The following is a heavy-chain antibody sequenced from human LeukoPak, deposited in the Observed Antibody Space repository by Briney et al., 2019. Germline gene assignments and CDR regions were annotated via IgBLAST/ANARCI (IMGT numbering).Heavy chain of an antibody. Sequence: GGSLRLSCAASGFTFSSYAMHWVRQAPGKGLEWVAVISYDGSNKYYADSVKGRFTISRDNSKNTLYLQMNSLRAEDTAVYYCARVDDGGWFDPWGQGTLVTVSS. V-gene: IGHV3-30*04. CDR3: ARVDDGGWFDP. CDR1: GFTFSSYA. CDR2: ISYDGSNK. J-gene: IGHJ5*02. D-gene: IGHD1-1*01.